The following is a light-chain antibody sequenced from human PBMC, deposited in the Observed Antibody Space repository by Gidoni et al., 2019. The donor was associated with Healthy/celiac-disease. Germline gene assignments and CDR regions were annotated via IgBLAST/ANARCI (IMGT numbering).Light chain of an antibody. CDR1: QSISSW. Sequence: DSQITQSPPTLSAFVGDRVTSICRASQSISSWLAWYQQKPGKAPKLLISKASTLESGVPSRFSGSGAGTECALTISSLQPDDFATYYCKQYNSYSWTFGQGTKVEIK. V-gene: IGKV1-5*03. CDR3: KQYNSYSWT. CDR2: KAS. J-gene: IGKJ1*01.